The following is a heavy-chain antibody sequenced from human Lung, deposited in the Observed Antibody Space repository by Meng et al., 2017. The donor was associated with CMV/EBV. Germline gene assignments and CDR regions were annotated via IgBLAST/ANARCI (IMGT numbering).Heavy chain of an antibody. V-gene: IGHV3-30*18. J-gene: IGHJ5*02. CDR3: AKNVLPGALRDWFDP. Sequence: SGFTFSNYGLHWVRQAPSKGLEWVAVISYDGSNTYYADSVKGRFTISRDNSKNTLYLQMNSLRPEDAAVYYCAKNVLPGALRDWFDPWGQGTLVTVSS. CDR1: GFTFSNYG. D-gene: IGHD2-2*01. CDR2: ISYDGSNT.